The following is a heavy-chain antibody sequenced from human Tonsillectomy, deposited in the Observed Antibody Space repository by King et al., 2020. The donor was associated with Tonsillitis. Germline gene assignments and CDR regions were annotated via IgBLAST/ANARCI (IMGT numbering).Heavy chain of an antibody. D-gene: IGHD3-9*01. J-gene: IGHJ4*02. V-gene: IGHV3-48*03. CDR2: IISSGSTI. CDR3: ARAKRYFDWLLPYYFDY. CDR1: GFTFSSYE. Sequence: VQLVESGGGLVQPGGSLRLSCAASGFTFSSYEMNLVRQAPGKGLEWVSYIISSGSTIYYADSVKGRFTISGDNAKNSLYLQMNSLRAEDTAVYYCARAKRYFDWLLPYYFDYWGQGTLVTVSS.